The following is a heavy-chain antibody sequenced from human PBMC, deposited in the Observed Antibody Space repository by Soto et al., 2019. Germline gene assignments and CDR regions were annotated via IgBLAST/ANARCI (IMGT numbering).Heavy chain of an antibody. CDR1: GGTFSTYG. CDR3: ARELDPYYGGNSLSLDY. J-gene: IGHJ4*02. D-gene: IGHD4-17*01. V-gene: IGHV1-69*13. CDR2: IIPKFGTT. Sequence: QVQLVQSGAEVKKPGSSVKVSCKASGGTFSTYGMNWVRLAPGQGLEWMGGIIPKFGTTNYAQKFQGRVTITADESTNTAYMELKYLRSEETAVYFCARELDPYYGGNSLSLDYWGQGTLVTVSS.